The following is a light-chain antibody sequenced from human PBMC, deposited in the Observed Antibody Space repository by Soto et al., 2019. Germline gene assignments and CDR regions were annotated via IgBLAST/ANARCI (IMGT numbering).Light chain of an antibody. CDR2: EVN. Sequence: QSVLTQPASVSGSPGQSITISCTGTSSDVGSYDLVSWYQHHPGKAPKVMIYEVNRRPSGVSNRFSGSKSGNTASLTISGLQADDETDYYCCSYAGNNSYVFGTGTKVTVL. CDR3: CSYAGNNSYV. J-gene: IGLJ1*01. CDR1: SSDVGSYDL. V-gene: IGLV2-23*02.